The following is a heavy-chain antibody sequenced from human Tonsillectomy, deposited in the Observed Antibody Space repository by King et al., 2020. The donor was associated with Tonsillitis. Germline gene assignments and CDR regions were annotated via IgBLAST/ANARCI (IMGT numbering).Heavy chain of an antibody. J-gene: IGHJ4*02. Sequence: VQLVESGGGVVQPGRSLRLSCAASGFTFSSYGMHWVRQAPGKGLEWVAVIPYDGSNKYYADSVKGRFTISRDNSKNTLYLQMKSLRAEDTAVYYCAKEWHIVVVTARPPFDYWGQGTLVTVSS. CDR1: GFTFSSYG. CDR2: IPYDGSNK. CDR3: AKEWHIVVVTARPPFDY. D-gene: IGHD2-21*02. V-gene: IGHV3-30*18.